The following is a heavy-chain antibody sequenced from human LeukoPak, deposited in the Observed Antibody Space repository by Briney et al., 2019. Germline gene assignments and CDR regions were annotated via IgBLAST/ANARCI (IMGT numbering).Heavy chain of an antibody. CDR3: ARAYGSGSLGYYYYMDV. CDR1: GGTFSSYT. Sequence: ASVKVSCKASGGTFSSYTISWVRQAPGQGLEWMGRINPNSGGTNYAQKFQGRVTMTRDTSISTAYMELSRLRSDDTAVYYCARAYGSGSLGYYYYMDVWGKGTTVTVSS. V-gene: IGHV1-2*06. J-gene: IGHJ6*03. CDR2: INPNSGGT. D-gene: IGHD3-10*01.